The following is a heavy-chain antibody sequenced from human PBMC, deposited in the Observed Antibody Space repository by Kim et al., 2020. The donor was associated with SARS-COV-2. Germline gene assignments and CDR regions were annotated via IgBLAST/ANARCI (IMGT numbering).Heavy chain of an antibody. CDR1: GFTFSSYS. CDR3: ARDVITMVRGANYYGMDV. Sequence: GGSLRLSCAASGFTFSSYSMNWVRQAPGKGLEWVSSISSSSSYIYYADSVKGRFTISRDNAKNSLYLQMNSLRAEDTAVYYCARDVITMVRGANYYGMDVWGQGTTVTVSS. D-gene: IGHD3-10*01. J-gene: IGHJ6*02. CDR2: ISSSSSYI. V-gene: IGHV3-21*01.